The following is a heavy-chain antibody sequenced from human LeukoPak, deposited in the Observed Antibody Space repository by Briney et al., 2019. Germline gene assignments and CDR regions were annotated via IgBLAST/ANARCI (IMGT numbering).Heavy chain of an antibody. CDR1: GGTFSSYA. J-gene: IGHJ4*02. Sequence: GASVKVSCKASGGTFSSYAISWVRQAPGQGLEWMGGIIPIFGTANYAQKFQGRVTITADKSTSTAYMELSSLRSEDTAVYYCAHVYCSGGSCKGPYFDYWGQGTLVTVSS. CDR3: AHVYCSGGSCKGPYFDY. V-gene: IGHV1-69*06. D-gene: IGHD2-15*01. CDR2: IIPIFGTA.